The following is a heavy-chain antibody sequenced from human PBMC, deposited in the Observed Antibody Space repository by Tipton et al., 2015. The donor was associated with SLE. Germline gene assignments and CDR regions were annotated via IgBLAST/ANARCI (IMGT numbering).Heavy chain of an antibody. CDR1: GFTVSRSW. Sequence: SLRLSCAASGFTVSRSWMSWVRQAPGKGLEWVATIKEAGSEKYYVDSVKGRFTISRDNAKNSLYLQLNSLRDDDTAVYYCVGGGENGYWGQRTLV. D-gene: IGHD3-16*01. J-gene: IGHJ4*02. CDR3: VGGGENGY. V-gene: IGHV3-7*01. CDR2: IKEAGSEK.